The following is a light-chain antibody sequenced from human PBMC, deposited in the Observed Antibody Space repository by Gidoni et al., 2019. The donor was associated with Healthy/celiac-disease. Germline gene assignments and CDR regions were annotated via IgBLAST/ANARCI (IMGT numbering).Light chain of an antibody. J-gene: IGKJ5*01. CDR2: GAS. V-gene: IGKV3-15*01. CDR1: QSVSSN. CDR3: QQYNNWPPIT. Sequence: EIVMTQSPATLSVSPGERATLSCRASQSVSSNLAWYHQKPGQAPRLLIYGASTRATGIPARCSGSGSVTEFTLTISSLQSEDFAVYYCQQYNNWPPITFGQGTRLEIK.